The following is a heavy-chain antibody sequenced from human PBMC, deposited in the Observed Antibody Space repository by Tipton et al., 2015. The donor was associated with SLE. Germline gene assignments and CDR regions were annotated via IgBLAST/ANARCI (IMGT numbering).Heavy chain of an antibody. D-gene: IGHD3-3*01. CDR1: GFNFVRTA. CDR3: ARPAADFWRADAFDV. CDR2: MSSSGATT. Sequence: GSLRLSCAASGFNFVRTAMTWVRQAPGKGLEWVSAMSSSGATTYYADSVKGRFTISRDNAKNSLYLQMNSLRAEDTAVYYCARPAADFWRADAFDVWGQGTMVTVSS. V-gene: IGHV3-23*01. J-gene: IGHJ3*01.